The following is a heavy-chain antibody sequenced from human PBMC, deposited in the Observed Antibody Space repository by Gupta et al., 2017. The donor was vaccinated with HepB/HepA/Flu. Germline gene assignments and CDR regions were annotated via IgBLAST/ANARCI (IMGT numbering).Heavy chain of an antibody. CDR2: ISGSGGST. D-gene: IGHD1-26*01. CDR3: AKIGGSYSPQAFDY. Sequence: EVQLLGSGGGLVQPGGSLRLPCAASGSTFSSHAIIWVRQAPGKGLEWVSAISGSGGSTYYADSVKGRFTISRDNSKNTLYLQMNSLRAEDTAVYYCAKIGGSYSPQAFDYWGQGTLVTVSS. V-gene: IGHV3-23*01. J-gene: IGHJ4*02. CDR1: GSTFSSHA.